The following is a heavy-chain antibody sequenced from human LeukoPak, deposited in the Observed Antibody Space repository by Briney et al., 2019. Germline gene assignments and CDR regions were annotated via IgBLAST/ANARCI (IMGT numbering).Heavy chain of an antibody. J-gene: IGHJ6*02. D-gene: IGHD3-16*01. Sequence: GGSLRLSCTASGFTFSNYGMHWVRQAPGKGLEWVAVMWVWNDGSNEYYADSVKGRFTIARDNSKNTLYLQMVSLRAEDTAEYYCARDRFPHDDAHYGMDVWGQGTTVTVSS. CDR3: ARDRFPHDDAHYGMDV. CDR2: MWVWNDGSNE. V-gene: IGHV3-33*01. CDR1: GFTFSNYG.